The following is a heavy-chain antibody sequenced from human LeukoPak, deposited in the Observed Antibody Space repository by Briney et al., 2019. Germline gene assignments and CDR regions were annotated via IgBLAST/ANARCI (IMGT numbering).Heavy chain of an antibody. CDR1: GFTFRTYW. D-gene: IGHD1-26*01. V-gene: IGHV3-74*01. J-gene: IGHJ4*02. Sequence: GGSLRLSCAVSGFTFRTYWMHWVRQVPGEGLVWVSRINEDGSITNYADSVKGRSSISRDNAKNTLYLQMNSLRAEDTAVYYCGRDLGGSSGYWGQGTLVTVSS. CDR3: GRDLGGSSGY. CDR2: INEDGSIT.